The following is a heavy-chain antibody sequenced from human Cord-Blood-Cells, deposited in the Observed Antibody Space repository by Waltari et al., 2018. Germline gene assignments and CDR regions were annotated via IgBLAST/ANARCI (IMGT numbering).Heavy chain of an antibody. Sequence: QVQLQQWGAGLLKPSETLSLTCAVYGGSFSGYYWSWRRQPPGKGLEWIGEINHSGSTNYNPSLKSRVTISVDTSKNQFSLKLSSVTAADTAVYYCARGNYDILTGYYSNWGQGTLVTVSS. V-gene: IGHV4-34*01. CDR1: GGSFSGYY. D-gene: IGHD3-9*01. CDR2: INHSGST. CDR3: ARGNYDILTGYYSN. J-gene: IGHJ4*02.